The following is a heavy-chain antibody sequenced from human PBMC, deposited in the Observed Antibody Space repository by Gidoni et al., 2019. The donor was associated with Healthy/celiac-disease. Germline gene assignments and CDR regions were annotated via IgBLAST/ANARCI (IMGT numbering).Heavy chain of an antibody. CDR3: ARKGSYCSSTSCYKGWFDP. Sequence: QLQLQESGPGLVKPSETLSLTCPVSGGSLSSSSYYWGWIRQPPGKGLEWIGSIDYSGSTYYNPSLKSRVTISVDTSKNQFSLKLSSVTAADTAVYYCARKGSYCSSTSCYKGWFDPWGQGTLVTVSS. CDR2: IDYSGST. J-gene: IGHJ5*02. CDR1: GGSLSSSSYY. V-gene: IGHV4-39*01. D-gene: IGHD2-2*02.